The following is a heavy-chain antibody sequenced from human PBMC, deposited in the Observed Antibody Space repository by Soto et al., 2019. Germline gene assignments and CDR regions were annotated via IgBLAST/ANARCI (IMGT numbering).Heavy chain of an antibody. Sequence: QVQLQESGPGLVKASETLSLTCSVSGGSIRGYYWTWIRQPAGKGLEWVGRFRSSENTNYNPSLRSRVTMSLDTSKNHFSLRLNSVTAADTAVYYCARGWDDAGGYRFDYWGQGMLVTVSS. CDR2: FRSSENT. V-gene: IGHV4-4*07. CDR3: ARGWDDAGGYRFDY. D-gene: IGHD2-8*02. CDR1: GGSIRGYY. J-gene: IGHJ4*02.